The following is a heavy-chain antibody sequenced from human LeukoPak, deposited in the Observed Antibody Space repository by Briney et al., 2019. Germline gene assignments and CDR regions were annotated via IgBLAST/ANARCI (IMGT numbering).Heavy chain of an antibody. CDR1: GGSFSYYY. J-gene: IGHJ5*02. Sequence: SETLSLTCAVYGGSFSYYYWSWIRHPPGKTLEWIGEINHSGSTNYNPSLKSRVTISVDTSKNQFSLKLSSVTAADTAVYYCAIRKYYDILTGYRKIPTSGFDPWGQGTLVTVSS. CDR3: AIRKYYDILTGYRKIPTSGFDP. V-gene: IGHV4-34*01. CDR2: INHSGST. D-gene: IGHD3-9*01.